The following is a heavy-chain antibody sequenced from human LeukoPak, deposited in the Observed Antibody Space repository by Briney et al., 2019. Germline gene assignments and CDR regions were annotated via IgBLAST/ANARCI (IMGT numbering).Heavy chain of an antibody. Sequence: PGGSLRLSCAASGFTFSNYAMNWVRQAPGKGLEWVSSISSSSSYIYYADSVKGRFTISRDNSKNTLYLQMNSLRAEDTAVYYCAKVGSGWYGVDYWDQGTLVTVSS. CDR3: AKVGSGWYGVDY. J-gene: IGHJ4*02. V-gene: IGHV3-21*01. CDR2: ISSSSSYI. D-gene: IGHD6-19*01. CDR1: GFTFSNYA.